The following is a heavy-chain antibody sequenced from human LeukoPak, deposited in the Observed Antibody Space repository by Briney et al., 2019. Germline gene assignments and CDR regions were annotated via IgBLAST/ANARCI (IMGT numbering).Heavy chain of an antibody. CDR3: ARWRTTYLDY. V-gene: IGHV1-46*01. CDR1: GYTFTNYY. J-gene: IGHJ4*02. D-gene: IGHD1/OR15-1a*01. Sequence: AASVKVSCKASGYTFTNYYIHWVRQAPGQGLEWMGIINPSGGSTNYAQKFQGRVTMTTDTSTITVYMEVSSLRSEDTAVYYCARWRTTYLDYWGQGTLVTVSS. CDR2: INPSGGST.